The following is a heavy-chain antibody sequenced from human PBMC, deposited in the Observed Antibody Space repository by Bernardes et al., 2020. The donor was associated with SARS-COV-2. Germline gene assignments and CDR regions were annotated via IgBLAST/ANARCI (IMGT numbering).Heavy chain of an antibody. CDR3: ARGPTWEGAAYYFDY. Sequence: ASVKDSCKASGYTFTSYDFNWVRQATGQGLEWMGWMNPNSGNTGYAQKFQGRVTMTRNTSISTAYMELSSLRSEDTAVYYCARGPTWEGAAYYFDYWGQGTLVTGSS. J-gene: IGHJ4*02. V-gene: IGHV1-8*02. D-gene: IGHD1-26*01. CDR2: MNPNSGNT. CDR1: GYTFTSYD.